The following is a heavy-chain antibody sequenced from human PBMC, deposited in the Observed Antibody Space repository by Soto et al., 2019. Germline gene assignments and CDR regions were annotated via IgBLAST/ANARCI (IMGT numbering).Heavy chain of an antibody. CDR2: ILYHGSNK. J-gene: IGHJ4*01. CDR3: AREGYNFALDY. D-gene: IGHD1-1*01. V-gene: IGHV3-30-3*01. CDR1: GFNFSSYS. Sequence: LRLSCAASGFNFSSYSMHWVRQAPGKGLEWVAVILYHGSNKNYADSVKGRFTISRDNSKNTLYLQMSSLRAEDTAVYYCAREGYNFALDYWGHGTLVTVSS.